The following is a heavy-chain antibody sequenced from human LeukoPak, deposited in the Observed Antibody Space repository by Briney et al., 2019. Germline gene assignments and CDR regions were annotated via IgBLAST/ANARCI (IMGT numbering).Heavy chain of an antibody. CDR2: INHSGST. CDR3: ARAPRFYCSSTSCAYYFDY. V-gene: IGHV4-39*07. CDR1: GGSISSSSYY. J-gene: IGHJ4*02. D-gene: IGHD2-2*01. Sequence: KPSETLSLTCTVSGGSISSSSYYWGWIRQPPGKGLEWIGEINHSGSTNYNPSLKSRVTISVDTSKNQFSLKLSSVTAADTAVYYCARAPRFYCSSTSCAYYFDYWGQGTLVTVSS.